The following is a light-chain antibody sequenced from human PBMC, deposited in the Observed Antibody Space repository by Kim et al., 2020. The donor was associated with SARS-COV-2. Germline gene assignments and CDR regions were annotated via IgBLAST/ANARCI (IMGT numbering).Light chain of an antibody. CDR3: QQYNNWWT. CDR2: DAS. CDR1: QSVSSK. Sequence: SVSTGERATLSCRASQSVSSKLAWYQQKPGQAPRLLIYDASTRATGIPARFSGSGSGTEFTLTIGSLQSEDFAVYYCQQYNNWWTFGQGTKVDIK. V-gene: IGKV3-15*01. J-gene: IGKJ1*01.